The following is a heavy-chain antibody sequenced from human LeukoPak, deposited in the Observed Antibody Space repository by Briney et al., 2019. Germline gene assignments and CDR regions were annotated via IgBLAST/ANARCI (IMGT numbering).Heavy chain of an antibody. V-gene: IGHV4-38-2*01. CDR1: GYHTSSCYY. CDR2: IYHSGTT. J-gene: IGHJ4*02. CDR3: AIRVIPVEANNWGFIGDY. Sequence: SETLSLTSAVSGYHTSSCYYWARIRQPPGKGLEWIGSIYHSGTTSYNPSLKSRVTILLDTSRIQLSLTMSSVTAADTAMYFCAIRVIPVEANNWGFIGDYWGQGILVTVSS. D-gene: IGHD7-27*01.